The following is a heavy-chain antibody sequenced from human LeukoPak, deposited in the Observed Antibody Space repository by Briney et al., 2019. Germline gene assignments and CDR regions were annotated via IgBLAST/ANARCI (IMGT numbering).Heavy chain of an antibody. V-gene: IGHV1-18*01. J-gene: IGHJ4*02. D-gene: IGHD1-26*01. Sequence: GASVKVSCKASGYSFSSFGITWVRQAPGQGLEWMGWISAYNGNANYAQKLQGRVTMTTDTSTSTAYMELRSLRSDDTAVYYCARDSGRNSGSSPFDYWGQGTLVTVSS. CDR1: GYSFSSFG. CDR3: ARDSGRNSGSSPFDY. CDR2: ISAYNGNA.